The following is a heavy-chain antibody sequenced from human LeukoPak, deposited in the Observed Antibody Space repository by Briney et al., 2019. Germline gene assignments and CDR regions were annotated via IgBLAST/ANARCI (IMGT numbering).Heavy chain of an antibody. J-gene: IGHJ4*02. CDR3: ARGGFGSGSYSDY. CDR2: MNPNSGDT. Sequence: ASVKVSCKASGYTFTSYDINWVRQATGQGLEWMGWMNPNSGDTGYVQKFQGRATMTRDTSISTAYMELSSLTSEDAAVYYCARGGFGSGSYSDYWGQGTLVTVSS. D-gene: IGHD3-10*01. CDR1: GYTFTSYD. V-gene: IGHV1-8*01.